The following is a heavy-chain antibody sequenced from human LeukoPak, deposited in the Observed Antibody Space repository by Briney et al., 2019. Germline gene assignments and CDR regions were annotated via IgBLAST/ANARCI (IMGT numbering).Heavy chain of an antibody. CDR2: ISSSGTTT. J-gene: IGHJ4*02. CDR3: ARVGIIAAAGSNDY. CDR1: GFTFSDYY. D-gene: IGHD6-13*01. Sequence: GGSLRLSCAASGFTFSDYYMSWIRQAPGKGLEWVSYISSSGTTTNYADSVKGRFTISRDNAKNSLYLQMNSLRAEDTAVYYCARVGIIAAAGSNDYWGQGTLVTVSS. V-gene: IGHV3-11*01.